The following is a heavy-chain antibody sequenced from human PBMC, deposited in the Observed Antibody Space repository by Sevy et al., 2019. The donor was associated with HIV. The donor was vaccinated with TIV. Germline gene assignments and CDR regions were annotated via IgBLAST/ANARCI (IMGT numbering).Heavy chain of an antibody. CDR2: ISYDGSNK. Sequence: GGSLRLSCAASGFTFSSYPMHWVRQAPGKGLEWEAIISYDGSNKYYADSVKGRFTISRDNSKKTLYLQMNSLRAEDTAVYYCARVDRVTNYYYYGMDVWGQGTTVTVSS. CDR1: GFTFSSYP. CDR3: ARVDRVTNYYYYGMDV. D-gene: IGHD4-4*01. V-gene: IGHV3-30-3*01. J-gene: IGHJ6*02.